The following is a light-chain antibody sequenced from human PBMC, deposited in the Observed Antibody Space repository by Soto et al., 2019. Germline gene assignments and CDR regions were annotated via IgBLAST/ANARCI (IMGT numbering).Light chain of an antibody. CDR1: QSISSW. Sequence: DIQMPPSPSTLSASVGDRVHITCLASQSISSWLAWYQQKPGKAPKLLINAASNLQSGVPSRFRGSGSETEFTLTIRSLQPDDFATYYCQHYNSYSEAFGQGTTGDLK. J-gene: IGKJ1*01. V-gene: IGKV1-5*01. CDR2: AAS. CDR3: QHYNSYSEA.